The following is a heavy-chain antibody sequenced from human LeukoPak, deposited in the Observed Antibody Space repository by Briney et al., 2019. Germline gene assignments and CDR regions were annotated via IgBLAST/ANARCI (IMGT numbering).Heavy chain of an antibody. J-gene: IGHJ3*02. CDR3: ASSPPSGYDAFDI. V-gene: IGHV4-31*03. CDR1: GGSISSGGYY. Sequence: TLSLTCTVSGGSISSGGYYWSWIRQHPGKGLEWIGYIYYSGSTYYNPSLKSRVTISVDTSKNQFSLKLSSVTAADTAVYYCASSPPSGYDAFDIWGQGTMVTVSS. D-gene: IGHD5-12*01. CDR2: IYYSGST.